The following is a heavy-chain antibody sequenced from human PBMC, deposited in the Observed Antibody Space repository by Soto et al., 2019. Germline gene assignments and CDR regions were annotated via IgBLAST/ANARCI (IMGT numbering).Heavy chain of an antibody. V-gene: IGHV3-23*01. D-gene: IGHD5-12*01. Sequence: EVQLLESGGGLVQPGGSLRLSCAASGFTFSSSAMSWVRQAPGKGLDWVSAISGNGDTTYYADSVKGRFTISRDISKNTLYLQRNSLSAEDTAVYYCAKLLGYDLGSTAFQHWGQGTLVTVSS. CDR3: AKLLGYDLGSTAFQH. CDR2: ISGNGDTT. J-gene: IGHJ1*01. CDR1: GFTFSSSA.